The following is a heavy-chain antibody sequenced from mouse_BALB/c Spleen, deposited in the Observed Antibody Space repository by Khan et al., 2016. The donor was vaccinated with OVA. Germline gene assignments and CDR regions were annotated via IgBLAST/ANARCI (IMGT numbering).Heavy chain of an antibody. CDR1: GYTFTNYG. J-gene: IGHJ1*01. CDR2: INTYTGEP. D-gene: IGHD6-2*01. Sequence: QIQLVQSGPELKKPGETVKISCKASGYTFTNYGMNWVKQAPGKGLKWMGWINTYTGEPTYADDFKGRFVFSLETSASTAYLQISNLKNEDMTTYFWARISSYWYADVWGAETTVTVSS. CDR3: ARISSYWYADV. V-gene: IGHV9-1*02.